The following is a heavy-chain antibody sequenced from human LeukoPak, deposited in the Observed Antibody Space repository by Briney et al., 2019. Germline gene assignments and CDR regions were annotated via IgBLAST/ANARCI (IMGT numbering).Heavy chain of an antibody. Sequence: GASVKVSCKASGYTFTGYYMHWVRQATGQGLEWMGWMNPNSGNTGYAQKFQGRVTMTRNTSISTAYMELSSLRSEDTAVYYCARGRPGGSGWYRWGQGTLVTVSS. CDR3: ARGRPGGSGWYR. CDR1: GYTFTGYY. J-gene: IGHJ4*02. D-gene: IGHD6-19*01. V-gene: IGHV1-8*02. CDR2: MNPNSGNT.